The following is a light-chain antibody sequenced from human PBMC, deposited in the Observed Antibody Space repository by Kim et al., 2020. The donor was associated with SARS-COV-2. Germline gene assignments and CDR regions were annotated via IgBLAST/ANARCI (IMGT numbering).Light chain of an antibody. CDR3: QQYYTPPPT. CDR2: WAS. CDR1: QTVLYNSNNKNY. Sequence: DIVMTQSPDSLAVSLGERATINCKSSQTVLYNSNNKNYLAWYQQKSGQPPKLLLYWASSRESGVPDRFSGSGSGTDFTLTISSLQAEDVAVYYCQQYYTPPPTFGQGTKVDIK. V-gene: IGKV4-1*01. J-gene: IGKJ1*01.